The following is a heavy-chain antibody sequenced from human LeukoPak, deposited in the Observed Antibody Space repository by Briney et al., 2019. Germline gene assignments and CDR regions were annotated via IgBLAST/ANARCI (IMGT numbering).Heavy chain of an antibody. V-gene: IGHV1-8*01. Sequence: ASVKVSCKASGYTFTGYDINWVRQATGQGLEWMGWMNPNSGNTGYAQKFQGRVTMTRNTSISTAYMELSSLRSEDTAVYYCARAEQLVPPYYYYYYYMDVWGKGTTVTVSS. CDR2: MNPNSGNT. D-gene: IGHD6-6*01. J-gene: IGHJ6*03. CDR3: ARAEQLVPPYYYYYYYMDV. CDR1: GYTFTGYD.